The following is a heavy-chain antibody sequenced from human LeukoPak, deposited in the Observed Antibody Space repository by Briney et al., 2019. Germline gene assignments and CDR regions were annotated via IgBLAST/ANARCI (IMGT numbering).Heavy chain of an antibody. D-gene: IGHD3-22*01. CDR1: RFTFSRYA. CDR2: VNNKGNNK. J-gene: IGHJ3*02. V-gene: IGHV3-23*05. Sequence: PGGSLRLSCAATRFTFSRYAMSWVRQAPGKGLEWVSAVNNKGNNKYYADSVKGRFTISRDNAKNTLYLQMNSLRAEDTAVYYCARGYDSSGYYYADAFDIWGQGTTVTVSS. CDR3: ARGYDSSGYYYADAFDI.